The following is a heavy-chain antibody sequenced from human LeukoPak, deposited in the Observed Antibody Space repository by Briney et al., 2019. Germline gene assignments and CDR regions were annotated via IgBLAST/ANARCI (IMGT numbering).Heavy chain of an antibody. Sequence: GGSVRLSCAASGFTFSNFGMHWVRKAPGRGLEWVAVIWSHGNEIHYVDSVKGRFTISRDNFRNTLYLQMNSLRAEDSAVYYCVRGSGGNGYGYWGDSWGQGTLVIVSS. V-gene: IGHV3-33*01. CDR3: VRGSGGNGYGYWGDS. J-gene: IGHJ4*02. D-gene: IGHD5-12*01. CDR1: GFTFSNFG. CDR2: IWSHGNEI.